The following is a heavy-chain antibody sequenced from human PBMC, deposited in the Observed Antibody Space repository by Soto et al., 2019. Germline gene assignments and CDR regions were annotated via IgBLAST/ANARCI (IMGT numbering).Heavy chain of an antibody. J-gene: IGHJ6*03. V-gene: IGHV1-69*13. CDR2: IIPIFGTA. Sequence: GASVKVSCKASGGTFSSYAISWVRQAPGQGLEWMGGIIPIFGTANYAQKFQGRVTITADESTSTAYMELSSLRSEDTAVYYCARSSLGTTKAGYYDYYYYMDVWGKGTTVTVSS. D-gene: IGHD6-19*01. CDR3: ARSSLGTTKAGYYDYYYYMDV. CDR1: GGTFSSYA.